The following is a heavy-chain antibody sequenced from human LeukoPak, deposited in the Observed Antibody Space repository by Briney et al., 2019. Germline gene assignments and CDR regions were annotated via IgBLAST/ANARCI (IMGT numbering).Heavy chain of an antibody. CDR2: ISAYNGNT. D-gene: IGHD3-3*01. V-gene: IGHV1-18*04. Sequence: ASVKVSCKASGYTFTGYHMHWVRQAPGQGLEWMGWISAYNGNTNYAQKLQGRVTMTTDTSTSTAYMELRSLRSDDTAVYYCARDPRGDFWSGLSTFDYWGQGTLVTVSS. CDR1: GYTFTGYH. CDR3: ARDPRGDFWSGLSTFDY. J-gene: IGHJ4*02.